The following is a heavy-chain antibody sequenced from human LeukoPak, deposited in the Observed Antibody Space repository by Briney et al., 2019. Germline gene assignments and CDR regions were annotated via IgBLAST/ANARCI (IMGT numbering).Heavy chain of an antibody. D-gene: IGHD2-8*01. J-gene: IGHJ4*02. V-gene: IGHV1-69*06. Sequence: ASVKVSCKASGYTFTGYYMHWVRQAPGQGLEWMGGIIPIFGTANYAQKFQGRVTITADKSTSTAYMELGSLRSEDTAVYYCARDFANGVFDYWGQGTLVTVSS. CDR2: IIPIFGTA. CDR1: GYTFTGYY. CDR3: ARDFANGVFDY.